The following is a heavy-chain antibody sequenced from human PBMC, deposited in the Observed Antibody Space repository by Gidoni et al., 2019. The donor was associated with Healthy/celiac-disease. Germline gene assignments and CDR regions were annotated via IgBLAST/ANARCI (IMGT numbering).Heavy chain of an antibody. CDR1: GGSISSYY. CDR2: IYYSGST. V-gene: IGHV4-59*01. Sequence: QAQLQESGPGLVKPSETLSLTCPVSGGSISSYYWRWIRQPPGKGLEWIGYIYYSGSTNYNPSLKSRVTISVYTSKNQFSLKLSAVTAADTAVYYCARGTVGGFDYWGQGTLATVSS. J-gene: IGHJ4*02. D-gene: IGHD1-26*01. CDR3: ARGTVGGFDY.